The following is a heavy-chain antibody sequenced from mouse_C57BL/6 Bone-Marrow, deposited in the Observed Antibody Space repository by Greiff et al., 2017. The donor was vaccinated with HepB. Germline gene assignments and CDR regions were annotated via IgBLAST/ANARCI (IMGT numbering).Heavy chain of an antibody. Sequence: VQLQQPGAELVMPGASVKLSCKASGYTFTSYWMHWVKQRPGQGLEWIGEIDPSDSYTNYNQKFKGKSTLTVAKSSSTAYMQLSSLTSEDSAVYYCARSGFPDYWGQGTTLTVSS. CDR2: IDPSDSYT. CDR3: ARSGFPDY. V-gene: IGHV1-69*01. J-gene: IGHJ2*01. CDR1: GYTFTSYW.